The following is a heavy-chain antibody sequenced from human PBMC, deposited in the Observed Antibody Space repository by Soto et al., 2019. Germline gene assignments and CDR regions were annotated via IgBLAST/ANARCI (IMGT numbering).Heavy chain of an antibody. D-gene: IGHD1-7*01. J-gene: IGHJ4*02. V-gene: IGHV3-33*01. CDR1: GFTLSNYG. CDR2: LWYDGGNK. CDR3: ARGNWNYGYFDY. Sequence: QVQLVESGGGVVQPGRSLRLSCAASGFTLSNYGMHWVRQAPGKGLEWVAVLWYDGGNKYYEDSVKGRFTISRDNSKNTLYLQMNSLRAEDTAVFYCARGNWNYGYFDYWGQGTLVTVSS.